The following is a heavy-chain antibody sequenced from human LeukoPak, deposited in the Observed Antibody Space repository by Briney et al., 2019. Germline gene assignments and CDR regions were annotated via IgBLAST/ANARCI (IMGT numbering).Heavy chain of an antibody. D-gene: IGHD6-19*01. CDR2: MYLSGTT. V-gene: IGHV4-4*02. CDR1: GDSINSLDL. CDR3: ARHAFPQQWKGDYFDY. Sequence: SGTLSLTCTVSGDSINSLDLWSWVRQPPGKGLEWIGEMYLSGTTHSNPSVKSRVTISIDKSKNQFFLNLSSVTAADTAVYYCARHAFPQQWKGDYFDYWGQGTLVTVSS. J-gene: IGHJ4*02.